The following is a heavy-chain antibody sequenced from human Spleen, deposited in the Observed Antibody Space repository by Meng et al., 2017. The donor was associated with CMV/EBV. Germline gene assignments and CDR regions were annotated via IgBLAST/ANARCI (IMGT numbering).Heavy chain of an antibody. Sequence: HLQLEKLGHGLVQPSGALSLTCTVSGGSISSSSYYGGWIRQPPGKGLEWIGNMHYSGTTYYNPSLKSRITISVDTSKNQFSLKLSSVTAADTAVYYCARRGSSWYFDSWGQGALVTVSS. CDR2: MHYSGTT. CDR3: ARRGSSWYFDS. J-gene: IGHJ4*02. CDR1: GGSISSSSYY. D-gene: IGHD6-13*01. V-gene: IGHV4-39*01.